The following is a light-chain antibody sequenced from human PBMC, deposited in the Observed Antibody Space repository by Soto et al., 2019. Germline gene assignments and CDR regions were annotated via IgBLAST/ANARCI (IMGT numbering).Light chain of an antibody. Sequence: EIVLTQSPGTLSLSPGERATLSCRASQSVSSSYSAWYQQKPGQAPRLLIYGASSRATGIPDRFSGSGSGTDFTLTISRLEPEDFAVYYCQQYGSSSTWTFGQGTKVEIK. J-gene: IGKJ1*01. CDR1: QSVSSSY. V-gene: IGKV3-20*01. CDR2: GAS. CDR3: QQYGSSSTWT.